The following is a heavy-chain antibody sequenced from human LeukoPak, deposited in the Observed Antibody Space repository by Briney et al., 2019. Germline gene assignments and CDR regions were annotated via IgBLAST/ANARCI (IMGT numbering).Heavy chain of an antibody. J-gene: IGHJ6*02. V-gene: IGHV3-30*18. CDR2: ISYEGSYK. CDR1: GFTFSRHD. Sequence: PGGSLRLSCVASGFTFSRHDMHWVRQAPGKGLEWVAVISYEGSYKFFADSVKGRFTISRDNSKTTLYLQMNHLSPEDTAVYYCAKSQLTTVDYYGMDVWGHGTTVIVSS. CDR3: AKSQLTTVDYYGMDV. D-gene: IGHD4-23*01.